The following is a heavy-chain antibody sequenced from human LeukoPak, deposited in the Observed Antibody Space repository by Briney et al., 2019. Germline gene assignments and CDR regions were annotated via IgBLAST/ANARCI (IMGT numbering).Heavy chain of an antibody. CDR2: IWYDGSNK. CDR1: GFTFSSYG. CDR3: AKGAHDSSSSKIPIGYYYYYYMDV. J-gene: IGHJ6*03. Sequence: GRSLRLSCAASGFTFSSYGMHWVRQAPGKGLEWVAVIWYDGSNKYYADSVKGRFTISRDNSKNTLYLQMNSLRAEDTAVYYCAKGAHDSSSSKIPIGYYYYYYMDVWGKGTTVTVSS. V-gene: IGHV3-33*06. D-gene: IGHD6-6*01.